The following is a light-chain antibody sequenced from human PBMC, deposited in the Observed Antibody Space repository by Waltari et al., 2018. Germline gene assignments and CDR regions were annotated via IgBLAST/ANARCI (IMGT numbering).Light chain of an antibody. CDR3: QQYDSFPWT. CDR2: AAS. J-gene: IGKJ1*01. Sequence: DIQMTQSPSTLSASVGDRVTMTCRASQSIRNWLAWYQQKPGEAPKLLIYAASTLQGGVPSRFSGSGSGTDFTLTISSLQPDDFATYHCQQYDSFPWTFGQGTKVEIK. CDR1: QSIRNW. V-gene: IGKV1-5*01.